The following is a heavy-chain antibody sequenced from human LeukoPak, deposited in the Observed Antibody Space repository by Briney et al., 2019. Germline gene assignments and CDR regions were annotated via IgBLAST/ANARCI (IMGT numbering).Heavy chain of an antibody. V-gene: IGHV3-23*01. CDR1: GFTFNSYA. CDR3: ARETLLAAYFDY. CDR2: ISGSGTNT. Sequence: GGSLRLSCAASGFTFNSYAMNWVRQAPGKGLEWVSVISGSGTNTYYADSVKGRFTISRDNAKNSLYLQMNSLRAEDTAVYYCARETLLAAYFDYWGQGTLVTVSS. J-gene: IGHJ4*02. D-gene: IGHD3-3*02.